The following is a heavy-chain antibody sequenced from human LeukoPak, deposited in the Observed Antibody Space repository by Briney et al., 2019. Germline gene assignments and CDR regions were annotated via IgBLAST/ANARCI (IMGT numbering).Heavy chain of an antibody. CDR3: ARDSNYGGNSKAFDI. V-gene: IGHV4-39*07. CDR1: GGSITSSSYY. D-gene: IGHD4-23*01. J-gene: IGHJ3*02. CDR2: IYYSGST. Sequence: SEPLSLTCTVSGGSITSSSYYWGWIRQPPGKGLEWLMSIYYSGSTYYNTSLKSRVTISVDTSKNQFSLKLSSVTAADTAVYYCARDSNYGGNSKAFDIWGQGTMVTVSS.